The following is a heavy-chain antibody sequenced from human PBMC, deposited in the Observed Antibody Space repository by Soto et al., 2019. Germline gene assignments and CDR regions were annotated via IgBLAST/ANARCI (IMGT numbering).Heavy chain of an antibody. Sequence: PGESLKLSFAASGFTFSRYWMSWVRQAPGKGLEKVANIKQDGSEKYYVDSVKGQITISRDKAKNSQHLQMNSLRAEDTAVYYCARFYYDSSGYLPSPYYYYYGMDVWGQGT. CDR2: IKQDGSEK. J-gene: IGHJ6*02. V-gene: IGHV3-7*04. CDR1: GFTFSRYW. CDR3: ARFYYDSSGYLPSPYYYYYGMDV. D-gene: IGHD3-22*01.